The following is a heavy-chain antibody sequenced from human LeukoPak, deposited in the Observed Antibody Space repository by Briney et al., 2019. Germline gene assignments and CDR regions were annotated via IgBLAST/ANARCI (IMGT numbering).Heavy chain of an antibody. V-gene: IGHV4-39*07. Sequence: SETLSLTCTVSGGSISSSSYSWGWIRQPPGKGLEWIGTIYYSGSTYYNPSLKSRVTISVDRSKNQFSLKLSSVTAADTAVYYCARVNTIFGVILDYWGQGTLVTVSS. CDR1: GGSISSSSYS. J-gene: IGHJ4*02. CDR3: ARVNTIFGVILDY. CDR2: IYYSGST. D-gene: IGHD3-3*01.